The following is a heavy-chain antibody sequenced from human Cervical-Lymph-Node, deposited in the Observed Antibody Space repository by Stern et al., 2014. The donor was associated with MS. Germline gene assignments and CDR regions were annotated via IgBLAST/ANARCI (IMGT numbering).Heavy chain of an antibody. D-gene: IGHD3-10*01. CDR2: LSYDGSDT. Sequence: VQLVESGGGVVQPGRPLRRTCTVSGFTVSSYGMHWVRQAQGKGLEWVSVLSYDGSDTYYAESVKGRFTISRDNSKNTLYLEMRSLRPEDTAVYYCVKRGITEVRGVRLGDYWGPGTLVIVSS. CDR1: GFTVSSYG. J-gene: IGHJ4*02. CDR3: VKRGITEVRGVRLGDY. V-gene: IGHV3-30*18.